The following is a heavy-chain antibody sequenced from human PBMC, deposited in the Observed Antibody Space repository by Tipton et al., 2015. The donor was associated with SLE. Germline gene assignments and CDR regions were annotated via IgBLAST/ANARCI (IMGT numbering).Heavy chain of an antibody. D-gene: IGHD6-13*01. Sequence: GSLRLSCTASGFTFGDYAMSWVRQAPGKGLEWVGRIKSKTDGGTTDYAAPVKGRFTISRDDSKNTLYLQMNSLKTEDTAVYYCTTFIAAAGTSDYWGQGTLVTVSS. V-gene: IGHV3-15*01. CDR2: IKSKTDGGTT. CDR3: TTFIAAAGTSDY. CDR1: GFTFGDYA. J-gene: IGHJ4*02.